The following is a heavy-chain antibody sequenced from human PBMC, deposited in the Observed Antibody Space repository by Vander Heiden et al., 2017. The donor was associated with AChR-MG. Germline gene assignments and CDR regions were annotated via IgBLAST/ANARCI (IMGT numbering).Heavy chain of an antibody. V-gene: IGHV1-8*01. CDR2: INPNSGNT. J-gene: IGHJ1*01. D-gene: IGHD3-22*01. CDR1: GYTVTTYD. Sequence: QVQLEQSGAEVKKPGASVKVSCKASGYTVTTYDINWVRQATGRGLEWMGWINPNSGNTGYAQNFQGRVTMTRNTSISTAYMELSSLRSEDTAVYFCARGPGSSGYYYLFWGQGTLVTVSS. CDR3: ARGPGSSGYYYLF.